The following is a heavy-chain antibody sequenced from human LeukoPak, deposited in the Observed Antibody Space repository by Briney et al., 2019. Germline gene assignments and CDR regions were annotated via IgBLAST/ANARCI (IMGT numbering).Heavy chain of an antibody. CDR1: GLTFSSNV. Sequence: GGSLRLSCVASGLTFSSNVMIWVRQAPGKGLEWVSSIPSSGGSTYYADSVKGRFTISRDNSKNTLYLQMNSLRAEDTAVYYCAKEGDVGYKFDPWGQGTLVTVSS. V-gene: IGHV3-23*01. D-gene: IGHD5-24*01. CDR3: AKEGDVGYKFDP. CDR2: IPSSGGST. J-gene: IGHJ5*02.